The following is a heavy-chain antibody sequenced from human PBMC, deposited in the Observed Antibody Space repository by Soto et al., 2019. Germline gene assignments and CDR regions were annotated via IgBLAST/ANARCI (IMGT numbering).Heavy chain of an antibody. CDR1: GGSFSGYY. J-gene: IGHJ4*02. Sequence: QVQLQQWGAGLLKPSETLSLTCAVYGGSFSGYYWSWIRQPPGKGLVWIGEINHSGSTNYNPSLKSRVTISVDTSKNQFSLKLSSVTAADTAVYYCARGLRTQFWSGPVHDYWGQGTLVTVSS. CDR3: ARGLRTQFWSGPVHDY. D-gene: IGHD3-3*01. V-gene: IGHV4-34*01. CDR2: INHSGST.